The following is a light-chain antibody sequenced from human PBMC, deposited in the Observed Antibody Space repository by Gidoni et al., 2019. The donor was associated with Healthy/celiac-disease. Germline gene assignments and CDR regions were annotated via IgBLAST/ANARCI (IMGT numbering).Light chain of an antibody. CDR1: QSVSSSY. J-gene: IGKJ3*01. CDR3: QQYGSSPFT. V-gene: IGKV3-20*01. CDR2: GAS. Sequence: ELVLTQSPATLSLSPGESATLSCRASQSVSSSYLAWYQQKPGQAPRLLIYGASSRATGIPDRFSGSGSGTDFTLTISRLEPEDFAVYYCQQYGSSPFTFGPGTKVDIK.